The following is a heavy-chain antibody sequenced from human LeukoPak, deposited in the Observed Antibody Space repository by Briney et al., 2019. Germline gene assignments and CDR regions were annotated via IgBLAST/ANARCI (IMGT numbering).Heavy chain of an antibody. CDR2: ISYDGSNK. CDR1: GFTFSSYA. Sequence: GGSLRLSCAASGFTFSSYAMHWVRQAPGKGLEWVAVISYDGSNKYYADSVKGRFTISRDNSKNTLYLQMNSLRAEDTAVYYCAKGETYYDILTGYFDYWGQGTLVTVSS. J-gene: IGHJ4*02. V-gene: IGHV3-30*04. CDR3: AKGETYYDILTGYFDY. D-gene: IGHD3-9*01.